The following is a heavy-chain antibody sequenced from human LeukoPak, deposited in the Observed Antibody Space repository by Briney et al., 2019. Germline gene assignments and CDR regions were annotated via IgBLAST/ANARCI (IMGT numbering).Heavy chain of an antibody. CDR3: AKGTRGYSAYTFDY. D-gene: IGHD5-12*01. J-gene: IGHJ4*02. CDR1: GFTFSDYA. V-gene: IGHV3-23*01. Sequence: GGSLRLSCAASGFTFSDYAMSWVRQAPGEGLEWVSVISVSGGTTYYADSGKGRFTISRDSSKNTLYLQMTSLRADDTAVYYCAKGTRGYSAYTFDYWGQGALVTVSS. CDR2: ISVSGGTT.